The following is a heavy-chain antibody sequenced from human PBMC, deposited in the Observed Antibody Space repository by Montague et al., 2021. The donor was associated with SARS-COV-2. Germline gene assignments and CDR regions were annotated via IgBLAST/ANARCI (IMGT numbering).Heavy chain of an antibody. D-gene: IGHD4-23*01. J-gene: IGHJ5*02. CDR3: ARVAQLLLGNPQNLFDP. CDR1: GFAFNNFA. CDR2: ISFDGNDR. V-gene: IGHV3-30-3*01. Sequence: SLRLSCAASGFAFNNFAMTWVRQAPGKGLEWLAVISFDGNDRYYAGSLRGRFTISRDNSKDTLYLQLTDLRSDDTGVYYCARVAQLLLGNPQNLFDPWGQGTLVTVST.